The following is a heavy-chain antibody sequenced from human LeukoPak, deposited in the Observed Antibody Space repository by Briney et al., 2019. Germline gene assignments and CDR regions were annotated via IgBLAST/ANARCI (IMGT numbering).Heavy chain of an antibody. CDR2: IYHSGST. CDR3: ARGGSIAGRRGYFDY. CDR1: GVSISSGGYS. V-gene: IGHV4-30-2*01. D-gene: IGHD6-13*01. J-gene: IGHJ4*02. Sequence: SETLSLTCAVSGVSISSGGYSWSWIRQPPGKGLEWIGYIYHSGSTYYNPSLKSRVTISVDRSKNQFSLKLSSVTAADTAVYYCARGGSIAGRRGYFDYWGQGTLVTVSS.